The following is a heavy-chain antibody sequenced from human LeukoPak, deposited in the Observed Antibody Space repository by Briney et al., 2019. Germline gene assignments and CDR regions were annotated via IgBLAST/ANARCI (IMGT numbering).Heavy chain of an antibody. V-gene: IGHV3-23*01. CDR1: GFNFNYYA. J-gene: IGHJ4*02. CDR3: AKGYSYYDHGAFFDY. CDR2: IGGSGIRT. Sequence: GGSLRLSCAASGFNFNYYAMTWVRQAPGKGLEWVSGIGGSGIRTYYADSVKGRFTISRDNSKNTLYLQMNSLRAEDTAVYYCAKGYSYYDHGAFFDYWGQGTLVTVSS. D-gene: IGHD3-22*01.